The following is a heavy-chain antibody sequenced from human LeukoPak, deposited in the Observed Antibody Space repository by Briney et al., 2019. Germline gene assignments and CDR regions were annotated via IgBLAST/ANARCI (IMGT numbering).Heavy chain of an antibody. V-gene: IGHV4-34*01. CDR1: GGSFSGYY. Sequence: SETLSLTCAVYGGSFSGYYWSWIRQPPGKGLEWIGEINHSGSTNYNPSLKSRVTISIDTSKNQFSLNLSSVTAADTAVYYCARDYYFASSGYYSTAFDKWGQGTMVTVSS. CDR3: ARDYYFASSGYYSTAFDK. D-gene: IGHD3-22*01. J-gene: IGHJ3*02. CDR2: INHSGST.